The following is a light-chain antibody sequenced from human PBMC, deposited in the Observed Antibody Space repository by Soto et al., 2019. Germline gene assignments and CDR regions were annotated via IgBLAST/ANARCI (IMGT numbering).Light chain of an antibody. CDR2: GAS. V-gene: IGKV3-15*01. Sequence: EIVMTQAASTLSVSPGERATLSCRASQSVSSNLAWYQQKPGQAPRLLIYGASTRATGIPARFSGSGSGTEFTLTISSLQSEDFATYYCQQYKSFWTFGQGTKVDIK. CDR3: QQYKSFWT. J-gene: IGKJ1*01. CDR1: QSVSSN.